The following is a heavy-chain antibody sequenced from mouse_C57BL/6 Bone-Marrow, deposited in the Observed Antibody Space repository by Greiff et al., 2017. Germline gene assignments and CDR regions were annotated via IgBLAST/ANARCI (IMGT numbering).Heavy chain of an antibody. CDR2: IDPETGGT. Sequence: QVQLKESGAELVRPGASVTLSCKASGYTFTDYEMHWVKQTPVHGLEWIGAIDPETGGTAYNQKFKGKAILTADKSSSTAYMELRSLTSEDSAVYYCTHITTVVATYDYWGQGTTLTVSS. CDR3: THITTVVATYDY. CDR1: GYTFTDYE. J-gene: IGHJ2*01. D-gene: IGHD1-1*01. V-gene: IGHV1-15*01.